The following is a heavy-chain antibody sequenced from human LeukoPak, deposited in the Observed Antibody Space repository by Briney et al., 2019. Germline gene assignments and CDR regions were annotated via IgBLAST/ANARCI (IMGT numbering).Heavy chain of an antibody. CDR2: ISTGSSII. J-gene: IGHJ6*03. CDR3: ARDHCQERDCNHYYYYMDV. V-gene: IGHV3-48*01. D-gene: IGHD2-21*02. CDR1: GFTFSSYS. Sequence: GGSLRLSCAAYGFTFSSYSMNWVRQAPGKGLEWVSYISTGSSIINYAVSVKGRFTISRDNAKNSLYLQMNSLRAEDTAVYYCARDHCQERDCNHYYYYMDVWGKGTTVTVSS.